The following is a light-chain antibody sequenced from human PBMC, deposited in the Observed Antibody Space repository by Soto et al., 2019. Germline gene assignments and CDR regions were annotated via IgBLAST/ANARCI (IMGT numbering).Light chain of an antibody. CDR1: SSDVGGYNF. CDR3: SSYTSRNTLYV. CDR2: DVN. J-gene: IGLJ1*01. V-gene: IGLV2-14*01. Sequence: QSALTQPASVSGSLGQSITISCTGTSSDVGGYNFVSWYQQHPGKAPKLMIYDVNNRPSGVSTRFSGSKSANTASLTISGLQADDEADYYCSSYTSRNTLYVFGTGTKVTVL.